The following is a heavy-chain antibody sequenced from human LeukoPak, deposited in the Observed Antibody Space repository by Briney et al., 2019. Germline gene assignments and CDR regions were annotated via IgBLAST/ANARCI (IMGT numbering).Heavy chain of an antibody. CDR2: IYSGGST. J-gene: IGHJ4*02. CDR1: GFTVSSNY. Sequence: PGGSLRLSCAASGFTVSSNYMSWVRQAPGKGLEWVSVIYSGGSTYYADSVKGRFTISRDNSKNTLYLQMNSLRAEDTALYYCARVGPGYYDSSGYSFLDYWGQGTLVTVSS. CDR3: ARVGPGYYDSSGYSFLDY. D-gene: IGHD3-22*01. V-gene: IGHV3-53*01.